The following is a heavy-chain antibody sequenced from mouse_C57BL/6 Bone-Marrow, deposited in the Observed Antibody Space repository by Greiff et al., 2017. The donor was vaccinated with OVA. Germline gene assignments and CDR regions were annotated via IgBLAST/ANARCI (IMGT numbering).Heavy chain of an antibody. CDR1: GYTFTGYW. J-gene: IGHJ3*01. V-gene: IGHV1-9*01. CDR2: ILPGSGST. CDR3: ARTRDWWLLPWFAY. Sequence: QVLLQQSGAGLMKPGASVKLSCKATGYTFTGYWIAWVRQRPGHGLEWIAEILPGSGSTNYNEKFKGRATFTADTSSNTAYMQLSSLTTEDSAIYYWARTRDWWLLPWFAYWGQGTLVTVSA. D-gene: IGHD2-3*01.